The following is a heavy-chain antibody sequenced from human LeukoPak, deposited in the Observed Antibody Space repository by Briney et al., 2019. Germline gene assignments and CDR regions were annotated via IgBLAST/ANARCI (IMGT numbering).Heavy chain of an antibody. V-gene: IGHV1-2*02. D-gene: IGHD3-22*01. J-gene: IGHJ6*02. CDR1: GFTFTGYY. Sequence: ASVKVSCKTSGFTFTGYYMHWVRQAPGQGLEWMGWINPNSGGTNYAQKFQGRVTMTRDTSISTAYMELSRLRSDDTAVYYCARQSLGYYDSSGYYNPGGYYYYGMDVWGQGTTVTVSS. CDR3: ARQSLGYYDSSGYYNPGGYYYYGMDV. CDR2: INPNSGGT.